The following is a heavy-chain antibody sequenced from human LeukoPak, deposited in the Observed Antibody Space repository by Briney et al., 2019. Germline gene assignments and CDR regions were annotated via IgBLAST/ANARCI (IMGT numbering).Heavy chain of an antibody. CDR2: INPNSGGT. CDR3: ARDPAPYDYRGDY. Sequence: GASVKVSCKASGYTFTGYYMHWVRQAPGQGLEWMGWINPNSGGTNYAQKFQGRVTMTRDTSISTAHMELSRLRSEDTAVYYCARDPAPYDYRGDYWGQGTLVTVSS. D-gene: IGHD4-11*01. J-gene: IGHJ4*02. V-gene: IGHV1-2*02. CDR1: GYTFTGYY.